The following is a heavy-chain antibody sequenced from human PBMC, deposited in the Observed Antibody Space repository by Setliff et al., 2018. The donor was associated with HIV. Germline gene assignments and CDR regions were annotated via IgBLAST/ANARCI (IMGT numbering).Heavy chain of an antibody. CDR2: IKKKGDGGTT. J-gene: IGHJ4*02. CDR1: GFIFSNAR. Sequence: LRLSCAASGFIFSNARMNWVRQVPGKGLEWVGHIKKKGDGGTTEYATPVKGRFTISRDDSENMLYLQMNDLKTEDTAVYYCMDFAIAGAWDYWGQGTLVTVSS. D-gene: IGHD6-13*01. V-gene: IGHV3-15*01. CDR3: MDFAIAGAWDY.